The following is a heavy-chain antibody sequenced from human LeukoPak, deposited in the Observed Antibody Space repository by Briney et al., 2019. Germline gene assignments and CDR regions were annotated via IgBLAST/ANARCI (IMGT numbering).Heavy chain of an antibody. CDR2: INWNGSGA. J-gene: IGHJ3*02. CDR1: GFTFDDYG. CDR3: ARAGVVLTAILGDAFDI. D-gene: IGHD2-21*02. V-gene: IGHV3-20*04. Sequence: GSLRLSCAASGFTFDDYGMSWVRQAPGKGLEWVSGINWNGSGAGYADSVKGRFTISRDNAKNSLYLQMDSLKAEDTALFYCARAGVVLTAILGDAFDIWGQGTMVTVSS.